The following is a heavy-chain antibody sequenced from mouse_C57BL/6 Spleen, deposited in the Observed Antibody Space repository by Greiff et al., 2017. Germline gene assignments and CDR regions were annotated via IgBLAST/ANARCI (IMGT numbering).Heavy chain of an antibody. V-gene: IGHV1-52*01. CDR1: GYTFTSYW. J-gene: IGHJ1*03. CDR3: ARQYYGSSPYWYFDV. Sequence: QVQLQQPGAELVRPGSSVKLSCKASGYTFTSYWMHWVKQRPIQGLEWIGNIDPSDSETHYNQKFKDKATFTVDKSSSTAYMQLSSLTSEDSAVYYCARQYYGSSPYWYFDVWGTGTTVTVSS. D-gene: IGHD1-1*01. CDR2: IDPSDSET.